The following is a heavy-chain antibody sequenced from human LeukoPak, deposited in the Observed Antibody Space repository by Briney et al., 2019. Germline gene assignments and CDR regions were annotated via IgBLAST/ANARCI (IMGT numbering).Heavy chain of an antibody. Sequence: ASVKVSSKAAGYTFTGYYMFWVRQAPGQGLEWMGRINPNSGGSNYAQKFQGRVTMTRDTSISTAYRELSRLRSDDTAVYYCARGYCSGGSCYSVENWFDPWGQGTLVTVSS. V-gene: IGHV1-2*06. CDR1: GYTFTGYY. CDR2: INPNSGGS. CDR3: ARGYCSGGSCYSVENWFDP. D-gene: IGHD2-15*01. J-gene: IGHJ5*02.